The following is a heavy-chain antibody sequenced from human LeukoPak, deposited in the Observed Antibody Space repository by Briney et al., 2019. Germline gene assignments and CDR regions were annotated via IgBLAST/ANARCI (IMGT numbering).Heavy chain of an antibody. CDR2: ISSSGSKI. CDR3: ARVFGGAVADY. D-gene: IGHD6-19*01. Sequence: QSGGSLRLSCAASGFTFSGYEMNWVRQAPGKGLEWVSYISSSGSKIYYADSVKGRFTISRDNAKNSLYLQMNSLRAEDTAVYYCARVFGGAVADYWGQGTLVTVSS. J-gene: IGHJ4*02. CDR1: GFTFSGYE. V-gene: IGHV3-48*03.